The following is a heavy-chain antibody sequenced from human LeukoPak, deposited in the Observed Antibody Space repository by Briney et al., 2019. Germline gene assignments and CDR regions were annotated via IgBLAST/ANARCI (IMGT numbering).Heavy chain of an antibody. V-gene: IGHV4-38-2*02. CDR1: GYSINSGYH. J-gene: IGHJ5*02. CDR3: ATRRVYCSGGSCYNWFDP. CDR2: IYTSGST. Sequence: SETLSLTCIVSGYSINSGYHWGWIRQPPGKGLEWIGRIYTSGSTNYNPSLKSRVTISVDTSKNQFSLKLSSVTAADTAVYYCATRRVYCSGGSCYNWFDPWGQGTLVTVSS. D-gene: IGHD2-15*01.